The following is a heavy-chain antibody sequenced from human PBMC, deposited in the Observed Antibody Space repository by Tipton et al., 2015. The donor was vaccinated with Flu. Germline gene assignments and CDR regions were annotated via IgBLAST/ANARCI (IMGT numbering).Heavy chain of an antibody. CDR3: ARGIAVAREAWWYFEL. D-gene: IGHD6-19*01. V-gene: IGHV4-59*01. CDR1: GGSISSYY. CDR2: IYYSGST. Sequence: TLSLTCTVSGGSISSYYWSWIRQPPGKGLEWIGYIYYSGSTNYNPSLKSRVTISVDTSKNQFSLKLSPVTAADTAGYYCARGIAVAREAWWYFELWGRGTLVTVSS. J-gene: IGHJ2*01.